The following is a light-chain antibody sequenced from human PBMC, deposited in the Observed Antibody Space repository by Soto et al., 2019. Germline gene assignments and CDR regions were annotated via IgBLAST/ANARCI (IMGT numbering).Light chain of an antibody. CDR2: AAS. CDR3: QQGYSTRWT. CDR1: QSISSY. V-gene: IGKV1-39*01. Sequence: DIQGTQSPSSLSASVGDRVTITCRASQSISSYLHWYQQKPGKAPKLLIYAASNLQSGVPSRFSASGSGTDFTLTLNSLQPEDFATYYCQQGYSTRWTFGQGTKVDIK. J-gene: IGKJ1*01.